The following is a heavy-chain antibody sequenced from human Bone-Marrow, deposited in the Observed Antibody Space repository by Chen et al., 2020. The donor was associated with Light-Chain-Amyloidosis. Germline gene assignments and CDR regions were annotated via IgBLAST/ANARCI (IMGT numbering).Heavy chain of an antibody. V-gene: IGHV3-9*01. Sequence: EVQLVESGGGLVQPGRSLRLSCAASGFTFDDYAMHWVRQAPGKGLEWVSGISWNSGSIGYADSVKGRLTISRDNAKNSLYLQMNSLRAEDTALYYCAKGHSFYSSSSIDYYYYMDVWGKGTTVTVSS. CDR3: AKGHSFYSSSSIDYYYYMDV. D-gene: IGHD6-13*01. CDR2: ISWNSGSI. J-gene: IGHJ6*03. CDR1: GFTFDDYA.